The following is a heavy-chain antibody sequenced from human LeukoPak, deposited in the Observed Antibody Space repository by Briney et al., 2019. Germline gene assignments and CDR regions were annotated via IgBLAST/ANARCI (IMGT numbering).Heavy chain of an antibody. J-gene: IGHJ6*03. V-gene: IGHV4-61*02. D-gene: IGHD3-10*01. CDR2: IYTGRST. CDR3: ARESPPWFGESPPYYMDV. CDR1: GGSISSGSSF. Sequence: SETLSLTCTVSGGSISSGSSFWTWIRQPAGKGLEWIGRIYTGRSTNYNPSLKSRVTISVDTSKNQFSLKLSSVTAADTAVYYCARESPPWFGESPPYYMDVWGKGTTVTISS.